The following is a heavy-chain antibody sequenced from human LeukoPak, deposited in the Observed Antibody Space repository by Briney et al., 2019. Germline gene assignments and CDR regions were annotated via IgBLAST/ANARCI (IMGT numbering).Heavy chain of an antibody. Sequence: SQTLSLTCTVSGGSISSGSYYWSWFRQPAGKGLEWIGRIYTSGSTNYNPSLKSRVTISVDTSKNQFSLKLSSVTAADTAVYYCARDRSSWYEEYYYGMDVWGQGTTVTVSS. D-gene: IGHD6-13*01. V-gene: IGHV4-61*02. CDR2: IYTSGST. CDR3: ARDRSSWYEEYYYGMDV. J-gene: IGHJ6*02. CDR1: GGSISSGSYY.